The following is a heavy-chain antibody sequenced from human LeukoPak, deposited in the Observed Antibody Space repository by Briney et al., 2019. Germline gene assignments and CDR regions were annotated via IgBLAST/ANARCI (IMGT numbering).Heavy chain of an antibody. CDR3: ARAGGYFDWLLSRHWFDP. Sequence: PSETLSLTCTVSGGSISSYYWSWIRQPPGKGLEWIGYIYYSGSTNYNPSLKSRVTISVDTSKNQFSLKLSSVTAADTAVYYCARAGGYFDWLLSRHWFDPWGQGTLVTVSS. CDR1: GGSISSYY. D-gene: IGHD3-9*01. V-gene: IGHV4-59*01. CDR2: IYYSGST. J-gene: IGHJ5*02.